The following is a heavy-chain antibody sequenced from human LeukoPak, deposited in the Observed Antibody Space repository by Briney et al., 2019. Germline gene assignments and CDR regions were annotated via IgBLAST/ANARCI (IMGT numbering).Heavy chain of an antibody. CDR3: AKAFVGAYYFDY. V-gene: IGHV3-23*01. CDR1: EVTFSSYA. J-gene: IGHJ4*02. D-gene: IGHD1-26*01. CDR2: ITGSGDST. Sequence: GGSLRLSCAASEVTFSSYAMSWVRQAPGKGLKWVSSITGSGDSTYYADSVKGRLTISRDNSKNTLYLQMDSLRVEDTAVYYCAKAFVGAYYFDYWGQGALVTVSS.